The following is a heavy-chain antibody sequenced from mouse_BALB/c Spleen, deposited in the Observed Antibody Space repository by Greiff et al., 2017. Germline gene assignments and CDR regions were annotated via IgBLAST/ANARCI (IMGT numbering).Heavy chain of an antibody. CDR2: IYPGDGST. CDR1: GYTFTSYY. Sequence: QVQLKQSGPELVKPGASVKMSCKASGYTFTSYYIHWVKQRPGQGLEWIGWIYPGDGSTKYNEKFKGKTTLTADKSSSTAYMLLSSLTSEDSAIYFCARQDDWGQGTTLTVSS. CDR3: ARQDD. V-gene: IGHV1S56*01. J-gene: IGHJ2*01.